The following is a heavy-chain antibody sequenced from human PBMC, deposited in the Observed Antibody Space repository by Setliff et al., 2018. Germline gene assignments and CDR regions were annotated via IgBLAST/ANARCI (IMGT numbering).Heavy chain of an antibody. CDR2: ISPANGNT. CDR3: ATDHYNRFDV. CDR1: GYNFISYG. D-gene: IGHD4-4*01. V-gene: IGHV1-18*01. J-gene: IGHJ3*01. Sequence: ASVKVSCKASGYNFISYGISWVRQAPGQGLEWMGWISPANGNTNYIQRFQDRATMTIDTTTGTIYMELRSLRSDDTAVYYCATDHYNRFDVWGQGTMVTVSS.